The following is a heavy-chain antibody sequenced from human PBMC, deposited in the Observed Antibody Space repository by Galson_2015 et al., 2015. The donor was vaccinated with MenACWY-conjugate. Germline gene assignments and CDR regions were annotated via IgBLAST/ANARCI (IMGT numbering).Heavy chain of an antibody. Sequence: SLRLSCAASGFTFSSYAMSWVRQAPGKGLEWVSAISGSGGSTYYADSVKGRFTISRDNSKNTLYLQMNSLRAEDTAVYYCAKNGAAVAGTNGWFDPWGQGTLVTVSS. V-gene: IGHV3-23*01. CDR1: GFTFSSYA. CDR3: AKNGAAVAGTNGWFDP. D-gene: IGHD6-19*01. J-gene: IGHJ5*02. CDR2: ISGSGGST.